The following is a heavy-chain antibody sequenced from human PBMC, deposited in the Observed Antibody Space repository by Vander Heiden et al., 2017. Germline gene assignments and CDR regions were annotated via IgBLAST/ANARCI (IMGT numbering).Heavy chain of an antibody. D-gene: IGHD1-26*01. CDR1: VYTFTSDG. CDR3: AVVGATDLLVHY. CDR2: ISAYNGNT. V-gene: IGHV1-18*01. J-gene: IGHJ4*02. Sequence: QVQLVQSGAAVKKPGASVTLSCNASVYTFTSDGISWVRQAPGQGLEWMGWISAYNGNTNYAQKLQGRVTMTTDTSTSTAYMELRSLRSDDTAVYYCAVVGATDLLVHYWGQGTLVTVPS.